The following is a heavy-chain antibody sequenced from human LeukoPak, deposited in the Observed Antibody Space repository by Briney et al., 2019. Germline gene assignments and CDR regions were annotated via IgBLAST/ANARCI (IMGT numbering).Heavy chain of an antibody. D-gene: IGHD1-14*01. V-gene: IGHV1-69*04. CDR3: ARGYVHGMDV. Sequence: SVKVSCKASGYTFTSYYMHWVRQAPGQGLEWMGRIIPILGIANYAQKFQGRVTITADKSTSTAYMELSSLRSEDTAVYYCARGYVHGMDVWGQGTTVTVSS. CDR1: GYTFTSYY. J-gene: IGHJ6*02. CDR2: IIPILGIA.